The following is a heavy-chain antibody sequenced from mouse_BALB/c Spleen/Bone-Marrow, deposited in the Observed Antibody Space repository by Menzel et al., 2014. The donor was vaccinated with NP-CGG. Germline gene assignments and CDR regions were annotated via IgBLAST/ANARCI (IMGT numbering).Heavy chain of an antibody. CDR2: ISGYYGDA. Sequence: QVHVKQSGAELVRPGVSVKISCKGSGYTFTDYAIHWVKQSDAKSLEWIGLISGYYGDAIYNQKFKGKATMTVDKSSRTAYMDLARLTSEDSAIYYCARSGKVRNAMDYWGQGTSVTGAS. J-gene: IGHJ4*01. D-gene: IGHD2-14*01. CDR1: GYTFTDYA. CDR3: ARSGKVRNAMDY. V-gene: IGHV1-67*01.